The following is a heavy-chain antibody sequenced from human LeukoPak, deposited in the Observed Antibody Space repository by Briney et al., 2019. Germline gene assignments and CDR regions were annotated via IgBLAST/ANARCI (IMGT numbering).Heavy chain of an antibody. CDR2: IYGDDGE. CDR1: GFSLNTSGVG. J-gene: IGHJ5*02. V-gene: IGHV2-5*02. D-gene: IGHD3-3*01. Sequence: SGPTLVNPTQALTLTCTFSGFSLNTSGVGVGWIRQPPGKALEWLALIYGDDGERYSPSLKSRLTVTKDTSKNQVVLTMTNMDPVDTATYYCAHSRKEWIFFLSDWFDPWGQGTLVTVSS. CDR3: AHSRKEWIFFLSDWFDP.